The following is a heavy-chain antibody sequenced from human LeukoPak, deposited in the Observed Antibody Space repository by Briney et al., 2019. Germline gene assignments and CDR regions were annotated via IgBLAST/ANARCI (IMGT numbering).Heavy chain of an antibody. Sequence: ASVKVSCKASGYTFTGYYMHWVRQAPGQRLEWMGRINPNSGGTNYAQKFQGRVTMTRDTSISTAYMELSRLRSDDTAVYYCARVGADRSYYYMDVWGKRTTVTVSS. CDR3: ARVGADRSYYYMDV. CDR2: INPNSGGT. CDR1: GYTFTGYY. V-gene: IGHV1-2*06. J-gene: IGHJ6*03. D-gene: IGHD4/OR15-4a*01.